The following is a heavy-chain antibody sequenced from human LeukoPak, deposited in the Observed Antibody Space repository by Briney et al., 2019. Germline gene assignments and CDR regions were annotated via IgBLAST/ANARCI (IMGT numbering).Heavy chain of an antibody. D-gene: IGHD1-14*01. CDR3: ARQDFPEY. CDR2: ISTICIYI. J-gene: IGHJ4*02. CDR1: GFTFSSYS. V-gene: IGHV3-21*01. Sequence: GGSLRLSCAASGFTFSSYSMNWVRQAPGKGLEGVSSISTICIYIYYPDSMNGRFTISKHNAKNSLYLQMNRLRAEDTAVYYCARQDFPEYWGQGTLVTVSS.